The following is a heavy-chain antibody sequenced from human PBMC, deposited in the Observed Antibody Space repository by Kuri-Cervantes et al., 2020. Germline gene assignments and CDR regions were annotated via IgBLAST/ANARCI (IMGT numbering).Heavy chain of an antibody. Sequence: SVKVSCKASGGTFSSYAISWVRQAPGQGLEWMGGIIPIFGTANYAQKFQGRVTITADESTSTAYMELRSLRAEDTAVYYCAREYQDSSGYLGAIHDAFDIWGQGTMVTVSS. CDR3: AREYQDSSGYLGAIHDAFDI. CDR2: IIPIFGTA. CDR1: GGTFSSYA. D-gene: IGHD3-22*01. V-gene: IGHV1-69*13. J-gene: IGHJ3*02.